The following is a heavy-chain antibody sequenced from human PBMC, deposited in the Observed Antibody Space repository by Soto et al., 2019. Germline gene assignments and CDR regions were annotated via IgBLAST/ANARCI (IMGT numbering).Heavy chain of an antibody. D-gene: IGHD5-18*01. V-gene: IGHV4-31*03. CDR3: AREEVGWIQLSGNAFDI. CDR2: IYYSGST. J-gene: IGHJ3*02. Sequence: QVQLQESGPGLVKPSQTLSLTCTVSGGSISSGGYYWSWIRQHPGKGLEWIGYIYYSGSTYYNPSLKSRVTISVDTSKNQFSLKLSSVTAADTAVYYCAREEVGWIQLSGNAFDIWGQGTMVTVSS. CDR1: GGSISSGGYY.